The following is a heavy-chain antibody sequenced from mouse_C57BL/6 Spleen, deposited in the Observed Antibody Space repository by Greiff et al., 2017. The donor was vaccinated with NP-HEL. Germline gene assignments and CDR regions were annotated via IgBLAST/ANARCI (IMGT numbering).Heavy chain of an antibody. J-gene: IGHJ3*01. CDR1: GYTFTDYN. CDR2: INPNNGGT. D-gene: IGHD2-4*01. CDR3: ARAGYDYDPWFAY. V-gene: IGHV1-22*01. Sequence: VHVKQSGPELVKPGASVKMSCKASGYTFTDYNMHWVKQSHGKSLEWIGYINPNNGGTSYNQKFKGKATLTVNKSSSTAYMELRSLTSEDSAVYYCARAGYDYDPWFAYWGQGTLVTVSA.